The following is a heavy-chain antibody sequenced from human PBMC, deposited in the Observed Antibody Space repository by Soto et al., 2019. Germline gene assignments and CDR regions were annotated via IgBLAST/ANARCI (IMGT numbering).Heavy chain of an antibody. CDR2: SISLLGTA. CDR3: ARDARLDGRGYFQH. J-gene: IGHJ1*01. D-gene: IGHD6-19*01. CDR1: GVTSSRNA. Sequence: QVQLVQSGAEVKKPGSSVKVSCKASGVTSSRNAVSWVRQAPGQGLEGVGGSISLLGTAKYAQRFQGRVAITADESTRTAYMELNNLTSEDTAIYYCARDARLDGRGYFQHWGQGTLVTVSS. V-gene: IGHV1-69*11.